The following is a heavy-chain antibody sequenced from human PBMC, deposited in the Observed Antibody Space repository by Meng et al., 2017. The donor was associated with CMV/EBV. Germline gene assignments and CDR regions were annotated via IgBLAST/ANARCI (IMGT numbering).Heavy chain of an antibody. J-gene: IGHJ4*02. CDR3: ARDRVEMATINYFDY. CDR2: ISSSSYI. D-gene: IGHD5-24*01. Sequence: EVQLVESGGGLVKPGGSLRLSCAASGFTFSSYSMNWVRQAPGKGLEWVSSISSSSYIYYADSVKGRFTISRDNAKNSLYLQMNSLRAEDTAVYYCARDRVEMATINYFDYWGQGTLVTVSS. V-gene: IGHV3-21*01. CDR1: GFTFSSYS.